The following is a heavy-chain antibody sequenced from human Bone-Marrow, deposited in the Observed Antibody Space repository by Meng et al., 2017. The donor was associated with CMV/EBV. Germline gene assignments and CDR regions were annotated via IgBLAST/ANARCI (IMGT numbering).Heavy chain of an antibody. Sequence: GESLKISCAASGFTFSSYWMHWVRQAPGKGLVWVSRMNSDGSSTSYADSVKGRFTISRDNAKNTLYLQMNSLRAEDTAVYYCASSSSSAPYYYYGMDVWGQGTTVTVSS. V-gene: IGHV3-74*01. CDR1: GFTFSSYW. D-gene: IGHD6-6*01. CDR3: ASSSSSAPYYYYGMDV. CDR2: MNSDGSST. J-gene: IGHJ6*02.